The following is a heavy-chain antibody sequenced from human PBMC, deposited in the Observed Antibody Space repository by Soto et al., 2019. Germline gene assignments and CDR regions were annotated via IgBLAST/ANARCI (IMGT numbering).Heavy chain of an antibody. CDR1: GGYITSTSYS. J-gene: IGHJ4*02. D-gene: IGHD1-1*01. CDR2: ISSTGNP. Sequence: PSETLSLTCSVSGGYITSTSYSWGWIRQSPGTGLQWIGSISSTGNPYSNPSLEGRVAISVDTSKNQFSLKLISVTAADTAAYFCSIGLPWTPTFDFWGQGTLLTVSS. V-gene: IGHV4-39*01. CDR3: SIGLPWTPTFDF.